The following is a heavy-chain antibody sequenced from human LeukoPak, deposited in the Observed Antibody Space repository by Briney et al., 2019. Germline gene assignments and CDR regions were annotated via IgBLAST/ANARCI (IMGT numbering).Heavy chain of an antibody. CDR1: GFTFSSYS. CDR2: ISSSISYI. D-gene: IGHD3-10*01. J-gene: IGHJ6*02. CDR3: ARGPPPPINMVWGLGHYYYGMDV. V-gene: IGHV3-21*01. Sequence: GGSLRLSCAASGFTFSSYSMNWVRQAPGKGLEWVSSISSSISYIYYADSVKGRFTISRDNANNSMYLQMNSLRAEDKGVYYWARGPPPPINMVWGLGHYYYGMDVWGQGTTVTVSS.